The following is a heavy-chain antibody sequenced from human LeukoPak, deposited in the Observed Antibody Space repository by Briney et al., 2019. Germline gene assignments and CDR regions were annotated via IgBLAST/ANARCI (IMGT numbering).Heavy chain of an antibody. J-gene: IGHJ4*02. CDR1: GFTFSSYS. CDR2: ISSSSSTI. CDR3: ARNSGWYAYYFDY. V-gene: IGHV3-48*04. Sequence: PGGSLRLSCAASGFTFSSYSMNWVRQAPGKGLEWVSYISSSSSTIYYADSVKGRFTISRDNAKNSLYLQMNSLRAEDTAVYYCARNSGWYAYYFDYWGQGTLVTVSS. D-gene: IGHD6-19*01.